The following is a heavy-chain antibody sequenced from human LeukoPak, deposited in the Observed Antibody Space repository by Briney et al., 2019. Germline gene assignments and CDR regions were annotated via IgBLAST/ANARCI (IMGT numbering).Heavy chain of an antibody. D-gene: IGHD5-24*01. V-gene: IGHV3-23*01. CDR3: AKGSSTVTTVDH. Sequence: GGSLRLSCAASGFTFSNFAMSWVRQAPGKGLEWVSAICGSGDSTYYADSVAGRFTFSIDNPKNTLYLQMNSLRAEHTAVYYPAKGSSTVTTVDHWGQGTLVTLSS. CDR1: GFTFSNFA. CDR2: ICGSGDST. J-gene: IGHJ4*02.